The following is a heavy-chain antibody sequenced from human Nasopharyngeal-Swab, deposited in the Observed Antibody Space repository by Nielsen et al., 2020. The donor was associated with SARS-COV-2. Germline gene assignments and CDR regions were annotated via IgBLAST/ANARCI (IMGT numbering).Heavy chain of an antibody. Sequence: RQAPGKALEWLAHIFSNDEKSYSTSLKSRLTISKDTSKGQVVLTMTNMDPVDTATYSCARTLLAGGGYYYYGMDVWGQGTTVTVSS. V-gene: IGHV2-26*01. D-gene: IGHD6-13*01. CDR3: ARTLLAGGGYYYYGMDV. CDR2: IFSNDEK. J-gene: IGHJ6*02.